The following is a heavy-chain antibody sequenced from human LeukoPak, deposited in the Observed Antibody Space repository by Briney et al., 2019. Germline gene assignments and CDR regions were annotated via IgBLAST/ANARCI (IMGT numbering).Heavy chain of an antibody. D-gene: IGHD2/OR15-2a*01. CDR1: GFTFNKYW. J-gene: IGHJ3*02. Sequence: PGGSLRLSCVASGFTFNKYWMIWVRQAPGKGLEWVANVNRDGNEKHYVDSVEGRFAISRDNAKNSLYLQMYSLRNEDTAVYYCVRDDGNRTGSTYYDAFDIWGQGTLVTVSS. CDR3: VRDDGNRTGSTYYDAFDI. CDR2: VNRDGNEK. V-gene: IGHV3-7*03.